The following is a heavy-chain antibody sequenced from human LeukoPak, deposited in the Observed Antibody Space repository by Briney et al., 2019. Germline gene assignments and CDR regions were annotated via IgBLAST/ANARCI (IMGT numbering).Heavy chain of an antibody. CDR3: ARLLRGTVVPYYDY. CDR1: GITFITSA. J-gene: IGHJ4*02. D-gene: IGHD2-21*01. Sequence: GGSLRLSCAASGITFITSAMSWVRQAPGKGLEWVSAISGSGGSTYYANSVKGRFTISRDNSKKTLHLQMNRLRVEDTAVYYCARLLRGTVVPYYDYWGQGNLVSVFS. CDR2: ISGSGGST. V-gene: IGHV3-23*01.